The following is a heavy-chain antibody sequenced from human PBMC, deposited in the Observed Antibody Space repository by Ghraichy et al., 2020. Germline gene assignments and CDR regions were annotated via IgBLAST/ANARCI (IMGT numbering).Heavy chain of an antibody. Sequence: SETLSLTCAIYGGSFSGYYWSWIRQPPGKGLEWIGEINHSGSTNYNPSLKSRVTISVDTSKNQFSLKLSSVTAADTAVYYCARGYYYGMDVWGQGTTVTVSS. J-gene: IGHJ6*02. V-gene: IGHV4-34*01. CDR3: ARGYYYGMDV. CDR1: GGSFSGYY. CDR2: INHSGST.